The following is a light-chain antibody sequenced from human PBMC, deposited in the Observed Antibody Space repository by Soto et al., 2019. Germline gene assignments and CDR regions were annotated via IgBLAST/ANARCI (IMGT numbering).Light chain of an antibody. CDR2: GAS. V-gene: IGKV1-9*01. Sequence: DIQLTQSPSFLSASVGDRVTITCRASQGITNYLAWYQQEPGKAPKLLIYGASTLQSGVPSRFSGSGSGTEFTLTISSLQPEDSATYYCQQLNSYPLTFGGGPKVEIK. CDR3: QQLNSYPLT. J-gene: IGKJ4*01. CDR1: QGITNY.